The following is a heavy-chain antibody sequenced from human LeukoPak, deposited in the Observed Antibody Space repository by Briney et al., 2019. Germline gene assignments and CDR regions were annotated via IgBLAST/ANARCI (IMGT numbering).Heavy chain of an antibody. J-gene: IGHJ4*02. CDR1: GLTLTEYA. V-gene: IGHV3-23*01. CDR2: ISGGGDRT. CDR3: AKDYCSGGPCYLDH. D-gene: IGHD2-15*01. Sequence: PGGSLRLSCAVSGLTLTEYAMSWVRKAPGKGLEWVSAISGGGDRTYYADAVKGRFTISGDNSKNTLDLQINSLRAEDTAVYYCAKDYCSGGPCYLDHWGQGTLVTVSS.